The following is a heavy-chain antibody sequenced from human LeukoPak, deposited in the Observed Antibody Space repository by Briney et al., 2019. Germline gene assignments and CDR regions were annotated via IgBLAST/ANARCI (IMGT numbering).Heavy chain of an antibody. D-gene: IGHD3-22*01. CDR2: IYHSGNT. Sequence: SETLSLTCAVSGGSISSSNWWTWVRQSPGKGLEWIGEIYHSGNTYYNPSLKSRVTISIDKSKKQFSLKLTSVTAADMAVYYCAKDPRGYYDTSGYLDVWGKGTTVTVSS. J-gene: IGHJ6*03. CDR1: GGSISSSNW. CDR3: AKDPRGYYDTSGYLDV. V-gene: IGHV4-4*02.